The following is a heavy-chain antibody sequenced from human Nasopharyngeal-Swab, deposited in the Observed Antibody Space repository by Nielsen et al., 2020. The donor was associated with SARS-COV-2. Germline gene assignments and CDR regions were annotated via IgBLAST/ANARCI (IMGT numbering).Heavy chain of an antibody. J-gene: IGHJ3*02. Sequence: GESLKIPCAASGFTFSSYAMSWVRQAPGKGLEWVSAISGSGGSTYYPDSVKGRFTISRDNSKNTLYLQMNSLRAEDTAVYYCAKGRYTLTPDAFDIWGQGTMVTVSS. V-gene: IGHV3-23*01. D-gene: IGHD1-14*01. CDR1: GFTFSSYA. CDR3: AKGRYTLTPDAFDI. CDR2: ISGSGGST.